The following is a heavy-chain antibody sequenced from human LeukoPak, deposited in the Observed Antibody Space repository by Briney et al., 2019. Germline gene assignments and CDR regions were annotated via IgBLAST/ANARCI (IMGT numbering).Heavy chain of an antibody. CDR2: IYYSGST. Sequence: SETLSLTCTVSGGSISSYYWSWLRQPPGKGLEWIGYIYYSGSTNYNPSLKSRVTISVDTSKNQFSLKLSSVTAADTAVYYCASSSPYYYDSSGSSLGYWGQGTLVTVSS. D-gene: IGHD3-22*01. V-gene: IGHV4-59*01. CDR1: GGSISSYY. CDR3: ASSSPYYYDSSGSSLGY. J-gene: IGHJ4*02.